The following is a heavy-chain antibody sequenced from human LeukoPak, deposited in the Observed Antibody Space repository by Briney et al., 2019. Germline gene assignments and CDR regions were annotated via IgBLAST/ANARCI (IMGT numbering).Heavy chain of an antibody. CDR1: GYTFTGYY. J-gene: IGHJ3*02. D-gene: IGHD2-2*01. CDR3: ARSRGEYCSSTSCRLGAFDI. Sequence: ASVKVSCKASGYTFTGYYMHWVRQAPGQGLEWMGWINPNSGGRNYAQKFQGRVTMTRDTSISTAYMELSRLRSNDTAVYYCARSRGEYCSSTSCRLGAFDIWGQGTMVTVSS. CDR2: INPNSGGR. V-gene: IGHV1-2*02.